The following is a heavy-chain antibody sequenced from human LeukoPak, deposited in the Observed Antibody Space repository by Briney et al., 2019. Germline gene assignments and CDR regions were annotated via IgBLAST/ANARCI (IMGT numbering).Heavy chain of an antibody. CDR2: ISYDGSNK. V-gene: IGHV3-30*03. CDR3: ARDMYYYGSGSPYYYYYYMDV. J-gene: IGHJ6*03. Sequence: GGSLRLSCAASGFTFSSYGMHWVRQAPGKGLELVAVISYDGSNKYYADSVKGRFTISRDNSKNTLYLQVSSLRPEDTAVYYCARDMYYYGSGSPYYYYYYMDVWGKGTTVTFSS. D-gene: IGHD3-10*01. CDR1: GFTFSSYG.